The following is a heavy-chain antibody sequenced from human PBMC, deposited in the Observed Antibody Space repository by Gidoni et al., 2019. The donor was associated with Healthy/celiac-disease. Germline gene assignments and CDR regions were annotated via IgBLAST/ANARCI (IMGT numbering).Heavy chain of an antibody. D-gene: IGHD3-10*01. J-gene: IGHJ3*02. Sequence: EVQLVESGGGLVQPGGSLRLSCAASGFTFSCHEMNWVRQAPGKGLGWVSYISSSGSTIYYADTVKSQITISRDNAKNSLYLQMNSLRAEDTAVYYCARDAGGFDIWGQGTMVTVSS. V-gene: IGHV3-48*03. CDR2: ISSSGSTI. CDR3: ARDAGGFDI. CDR1: GFTFSCHE.